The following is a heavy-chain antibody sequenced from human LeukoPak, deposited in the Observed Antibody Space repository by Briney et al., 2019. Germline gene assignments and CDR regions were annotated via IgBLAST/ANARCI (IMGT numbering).Heavy chain of an antibody. CDR1: GGSISRSNYY. Sequence: SETLSLTCTVSGGSISRSNYYWGWIRQPPGKGLEWIGSIYHSGSTYYNPSLRSRVTISVDTSKNQFSLKLSSVTAADTAVYYCARVEIYYDSRGYYWPHWFDPWGQGTLVTVSS. D-gene: IGHD3-22*01. J-gene: IGHJ5*02. CDR3: ARVEIYYDSRGYYWPHWFDP. CDR2: IYHSGST. V-gene: IGHV4-39*07.